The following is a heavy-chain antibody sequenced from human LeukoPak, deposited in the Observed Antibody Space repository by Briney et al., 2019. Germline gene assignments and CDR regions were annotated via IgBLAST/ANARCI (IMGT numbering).Heavy chain of an antibody. CDR3: AKDDRSGSLYYFDY. CDR1: GFTFSSYA. V-gene: IGHV3-23*01. Sequence: PGGSLRLSCAASGFTFSSYAMSWVRQAPGKGLEGVSAISGSGGSTYYADSVKGRFTISRDNSKNTLYLQMNSLRAEDTAVYYCAKDDRSGSLYYFDYWGQRTLVTVSS. D-gene: IGHD3-10*01. J-gene: IGHJ4*02. CDR2: ISGSGGST.